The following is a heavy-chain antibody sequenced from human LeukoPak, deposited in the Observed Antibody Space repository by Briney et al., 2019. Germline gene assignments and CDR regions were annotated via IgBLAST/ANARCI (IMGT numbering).Heavy chain of an antibody. CDR2: INPNSGGT. CDR1: GYTFTGYY. V-gene: IGHV1-2*02. Sequence: ASVKVSCKASGYTFTGYYTHWVRQAPGQGLEWMGWINPNSGGTNYAQKFQGRVTLTRDTSITTAYMDLSSLTSDDTALYYCARALTRYSTAWYGYWGQGTLVTVSS. D-gene: IGHD6-19*01. CDR3: ARALTRYSTAWYGY. J-gene: IGHJ4*02.